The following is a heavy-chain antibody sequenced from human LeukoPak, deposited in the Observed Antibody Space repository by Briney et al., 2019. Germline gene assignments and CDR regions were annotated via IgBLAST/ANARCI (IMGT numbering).Heavy chain of an antibody. V-gene: IGHV3-30*03. CDR1: GFTFSGHA. J-gene: IGHJ4*02. CDR3: LPELGAKNYFDY. Sequence: GMSLRLSCAASGFTFSGHAMHRVRQAPGKGLELLAYISHDGSYQYHVDSVKGRFTVSRDNSKNTLYLQMNSLSAEDSAVYYCLPELGAKNYFDYWGQGTLVTVSS. CDR2: ISHDGSYQ. D-gene: IGHD1-14*01.